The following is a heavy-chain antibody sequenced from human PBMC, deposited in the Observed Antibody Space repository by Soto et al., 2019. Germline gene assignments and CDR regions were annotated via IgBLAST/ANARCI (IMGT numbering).Heavy chain of an antibody. D-gene: IGHD3-22*01. Sequence: GESLKISCKGSGYSFTSQWIGWVRQMPGKGLEWMGIIYPGDSDIRYSPSFQGQVTISADKSITTAYLQWSSLKASDTAMYYCALNSYDSSGYYYLDHWGQGTLVTVSS. CDR1: GYSFTSQW. V-gene: IGHV5-51*01. CDR3: ALNSYDSSGYYYLDH. CDR2: IYPGDSDI. J-gene: IGHJ4*02.